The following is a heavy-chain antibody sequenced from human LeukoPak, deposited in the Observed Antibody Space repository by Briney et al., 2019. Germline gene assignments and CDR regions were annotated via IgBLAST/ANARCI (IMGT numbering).Heavy chain of an antibody. Sequence: PSETLSLTCTVSGGSFSSFYWSWIRQPPGKALEWIGNIFYSGSTYYSPSLKSRVTISLDTSKNQFSLKLSSVTAADTAVYYCARGRRIVVVLGATRTHRDYYMDVWGKGTTVTVSS. D-gene: IGHD2-15*01. J-gene: IGHJ6*03. CDR3: ARGRRIVVVLGATRTHRDYYMDV. V-gene: IGHV4-59*12. CDR2: IFYSGST. CDR1: GGSFSSFY.